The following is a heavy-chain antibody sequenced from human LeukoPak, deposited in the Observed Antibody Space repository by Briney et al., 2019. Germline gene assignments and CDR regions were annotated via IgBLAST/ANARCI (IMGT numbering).Heavy chain of an antibody. Sequence: ASVKVSCKASGYTFTGYYMHWVRQAPGQGLEWMGWINPNSGGTNYAQKFQGRVTTTRDTSISTAYMELSRLRSDDTAVYYCARDLGGYNNYYYYMDVWGKGTTVTISS. D-gene: IGHD5-24*01. CDR3: ARDLGGYNNYYYYMDV. V-gene: IGHV1-2*02. J-gene: IGHJ6*03. CDR2: INPNSGGT. CDR1: GYTFTGYY.